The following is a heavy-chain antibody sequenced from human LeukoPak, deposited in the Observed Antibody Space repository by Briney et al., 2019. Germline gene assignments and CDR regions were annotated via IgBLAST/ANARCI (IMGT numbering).Heavy chain of an antibody. CDR3: ARVGGFGELLNWFDP. CDR1: GGSLSSYY. D-gene: IGHD3-10*01. CDR2: IYYSGST. V-gene: IGHV4-59*08. Sequence: PSETLSLTCTVSGGSLSSYYWSWIRQPPGKGLEWIGYIYYSGSTNYNPSLKSRVTISVDTSKNQFSLKLSSVTAADTAVYYCARVGGFGELLNWFDPWGQGTLVTVSS. J-gene: IGHJ5*02.